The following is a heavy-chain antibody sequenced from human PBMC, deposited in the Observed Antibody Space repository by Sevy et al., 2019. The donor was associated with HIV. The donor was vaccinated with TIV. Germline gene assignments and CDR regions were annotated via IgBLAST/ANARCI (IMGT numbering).Heavy chain of an antibody. CDR3: AKEGTTMVRGVIIKPDNWFDP. CDR1: GFTFSSYA. V-gene: IGHV3-23*01. J-gene: IGHJ5*02. Sequence: GGSLRLSCAASGFTFSSYAMSWVRQAPGKGLEWVSAISGSGGITYYADSVKGRFTISRDNSKNTLYLQMNSLRAEDTAVYYCAKEGTTMVRGVIIKPDNWFDPWGQGTLVTVSS. CDR2: ISGSGGIT. D-gene: IGHD3-10*01.